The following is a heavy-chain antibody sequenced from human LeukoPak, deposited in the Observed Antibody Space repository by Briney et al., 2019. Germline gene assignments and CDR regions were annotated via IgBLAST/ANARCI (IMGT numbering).Heavy chain of an antibody. CDR1: VGSISSGTW. CDR3: ASGGLVSRYLDH. J-gene: IGHJ4*02. CDR2: VFHRGST. D-gene: IGHD3-9*01. Sequence: PSETLSLTCAVSVGSISSGTWWTWVRLPPGKGREGIGEVFHRGSTNLNPSLKSRLTLSVDESKHEFSLKLTSVTAADTAVYYCASGGLVSRYLDHWGQGTLVTVSS. V-gene: IGHV4-4*02.